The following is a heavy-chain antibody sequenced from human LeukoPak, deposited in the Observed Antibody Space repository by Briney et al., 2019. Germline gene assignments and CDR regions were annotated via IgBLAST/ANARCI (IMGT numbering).Heavy chain of an antibody. CDR3: ARGSDYDFWSGYYTPQYFQH. CDR1: GGSISSHD. V-gene: IGHV4-59*11. CDR2: IYYGGST. J-gene: IGHJ1*01. Sequence: PSETLSLTCTVSGGSISSHDWSWIRQPPGKGLEWIGYIYYGGSTNYNPSLKNRATISVDTSKNQFSLKLSYVTAAATAVYYCARGSDYDFWSGYYTPQYFQHWGQGTLVTVSS. D-gene: IGHD3-3*01.